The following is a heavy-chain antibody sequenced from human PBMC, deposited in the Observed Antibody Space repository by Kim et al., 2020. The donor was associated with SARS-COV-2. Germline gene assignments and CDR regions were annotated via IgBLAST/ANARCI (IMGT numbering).Heavy chain of an antibody. V-gene: IGHV3-23*01. CDR3: RTGGVIVDFDY. Sequence: GGSLRLSCAASGFTFSRHPMNWVRQAPGKGLEWISGISGGSVATYYADSVKGRFTISRDNSKNALYLQMDSLRAEDTAVYYCRTGGVIVDFDYWGLGTLVTVSS. CDR1: GFTFSRHP. CDR2: ISGGSVAT. J-gene: IGHJ4*02. D-gene: IGHD3-16*02.